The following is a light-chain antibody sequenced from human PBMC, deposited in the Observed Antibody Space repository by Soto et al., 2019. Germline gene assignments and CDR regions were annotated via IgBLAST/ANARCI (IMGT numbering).Light chain of an antibody. CDR1: QSVSSY. CDR3: QQRSNWPPYT. V-gene: IGKV3-11*01. J-gene: IGKJ2*01. Sequence: EIVLTQSPATLSLSPGERATLSCRASQSVSSYLAWYQQKPGQAPRRLIYDASNRATGIPARFSGSGSGTYFSLTISSLEPEDFAVYYCQQRSNWPPYTFGQGTKLEIK. CDR2: DAS.